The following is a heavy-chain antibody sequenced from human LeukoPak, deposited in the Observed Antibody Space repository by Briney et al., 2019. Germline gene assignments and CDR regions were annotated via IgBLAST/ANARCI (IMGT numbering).Heavy chain of an antibody. CDR3: ASYNWNSFYFDY. CDR1: GYTFTSYG. D-gene: IGHD1/OR15-1a*01. CDR2: IIPIFGTA. V-gene: IGHV1-69*13. J-gene: IGHJ4*02. Sequence: ASVKVSCKASGYTFTSYGISWVRQAPGQGLEWMGGIIPIFGTANYAQKFQGRVTITADESTSTAYMELSSLRSEDTAVYYCASYNWNSFYFDYWGQGTPVTVSS.